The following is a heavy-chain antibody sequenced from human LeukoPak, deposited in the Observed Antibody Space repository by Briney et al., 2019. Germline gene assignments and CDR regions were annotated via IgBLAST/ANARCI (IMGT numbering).Heavy chain of an antibody. J-gene: IGHJ5*02. CDR1: GFTFTTYS. CDR3: ARGSSPWGYTYGYLDP. V-gene: IGHV3-30*04. CDR2: VSYDPSKQ. D-gene: IGHD5-18*01. Sequence: PGGSLRLSCAASGFTFTTYSMHWVRQAPGKGLELVAIVSYDPSKQKYADSVRGRFTISRDNSNNILYLQLNSLSVEDTAIYYCARGSSPWGYTYGYLDPWRQATLVSVSS.